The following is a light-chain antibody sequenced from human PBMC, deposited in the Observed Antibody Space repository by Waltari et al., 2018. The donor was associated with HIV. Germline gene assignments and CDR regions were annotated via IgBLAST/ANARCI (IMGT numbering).Light chain of an antibody. V-gene: IGLV2-14*03. Sequence: QSALTQPASVSGSPGQSITISCTGTSSDVGGYNYVSWYQQHPGKAPKLMIYDVSNRLSGVSNRFSGAKSGNTASLTISGLQAEDEADYYCSSYTSSSVVFGGGTKLTVL. CDR2: DVS. CDR1: SSDVGGYNY. CDR3: SSYTSSSVV. J-gene: IGLJ2*01.